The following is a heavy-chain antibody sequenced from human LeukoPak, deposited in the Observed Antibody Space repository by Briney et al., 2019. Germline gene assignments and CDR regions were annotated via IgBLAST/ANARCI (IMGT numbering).Heavy chain of an antibody. CDR2: ISGSGGST. V-gene: IGHV3-23*01. CDR1: GFTFSSYA. CDR3: AKDSRSLVVLRYFDWLLSAFDY. D-gene: IGHD3-9*01. Sequence: PGGSLRLSCAASGFTFSSYAMSWVRQAPGKGLEWVSAISGSGGSTYYADSVKGRFTISRDNSKNTLYLQMNSLRAEDTAVYYCAKDSRSLVVLRYFDWLLSAFDYWGQGTLVTVSS. J-gene: IGHJ4*02.